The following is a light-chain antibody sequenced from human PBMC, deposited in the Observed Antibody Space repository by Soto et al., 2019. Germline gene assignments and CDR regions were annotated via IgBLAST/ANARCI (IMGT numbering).Light chain of an antibody. J-gene: IGLJ2*01. CDR1: SSDVGGYNS. Sequence: QSALTQPASVSGSPAQSITISCTGTSSDVGGYNSVSWYQQSPGKAPKLLIYDVSDRPSGVSNRFSGSKSGNTASLTISGLQAEDEADYYCSAYTSGSTLVFGGGTKLTVL. CDR2: DVS. CDR3: SAYTSGSTLV. V-gene: IGLV2-14*03.